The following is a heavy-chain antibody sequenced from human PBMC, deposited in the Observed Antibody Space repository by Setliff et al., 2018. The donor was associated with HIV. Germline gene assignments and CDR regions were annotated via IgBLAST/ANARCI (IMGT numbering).Heavy chain of an antibody. V-gene: IGHV1-18*01. D-gene: IGHD3-9*01. J-gene: IGHJ4*02. CDR3: AREETYYDILTGYFGGPFGY. CDR1: GYTFTSYG. CDR2: ISGYNGNT. Sequence: ASVKVSCKASGYTFTSYGISWVRQAPGHGLEWMGWISGYNGNTNYAQKLQGRVTMTTDTSTSTAYMELRSLRSEDTAVYYCAREETYYDILTGYFGGPFGYWGQGTLVTVSS.